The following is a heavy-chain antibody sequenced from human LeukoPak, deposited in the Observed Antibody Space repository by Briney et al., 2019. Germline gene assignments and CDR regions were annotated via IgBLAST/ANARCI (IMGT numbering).Heavy chain of an antibody. J-gene: IGHJ4*02. CDR3: AKGVGTNKGGYYFDY. D-gene: IGHD1-26*01. CDR2: ISGSGGST. V-gene: IGHV3-23*01. Sequence: EGSLRLSCAASGFAFSTFAMSWVRQAPGKGLDWVSSISGSGGSTYYADTVKGRFTISRDSSKNTLYLQMNSLRAEDTAVYYCAKGVGTNKGGYYFDYWGQGTPVTVPP. CDR1: GFAFSTFA.